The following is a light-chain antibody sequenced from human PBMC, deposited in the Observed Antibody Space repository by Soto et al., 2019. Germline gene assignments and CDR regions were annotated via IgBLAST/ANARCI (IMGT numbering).Light chain of an antibody. CDR2: AAA. V-gene: IGKV3-20*01. J-gene: IGKJ2*01. CDR3: QQSGSSPYT. Sequence: ETVLTQSPGTLSLSPGERATLSCRASQRVGGSYLAWYQHKPGQAPRLLIYAAASRATGIPDRFSGSGSGTDFTLTISRLEPEDFAVYYCQQSGSSPYTFGQGTKLEIK. CDR1: QRVGGSY.